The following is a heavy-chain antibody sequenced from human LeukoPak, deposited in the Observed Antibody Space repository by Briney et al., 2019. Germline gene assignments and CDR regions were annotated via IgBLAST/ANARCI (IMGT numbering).Heavy chain of an antibody. D-gene: IGHD2-15*01. J-gene: IGHJ3*02. Sequence: GGSLRLSCAASGFTLSIYAMSWVRQAPGRGLEWVSAISGSGGSTYYADSGKGRFTISRDNSKNTLYLQMDSLRAEDTAMYYCARESWRDSVAFDIWGLGTMVIVSS. CDR3: ARESWRDSVAFDI. CDR2: ISGSGGST. CDR1: GFTLSIYA. V-gene: IGHV3-23*01.